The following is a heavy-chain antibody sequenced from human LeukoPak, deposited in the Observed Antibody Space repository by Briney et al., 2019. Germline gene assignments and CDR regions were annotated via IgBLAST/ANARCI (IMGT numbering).Heavy chain of an antibody. J-gene: IGHJ6*03. CDR3: ARDGYSPIHYYMDV. Sequence: PGGSLRLSCAASGFTFSSYEMNWVRQAPGKGLEGVSYISSSGSTIYYADSVKGRFTISRDNAKNSLYLQMNSLRAEDTAVYYCARDGYSPIHYYMDVWGKGTTVTISS. V-gene: IGHV3-48*03. D-gene: IGHD1-1*01. CDR2: ISSSGSTI. CDR1: GFTFSSYE.